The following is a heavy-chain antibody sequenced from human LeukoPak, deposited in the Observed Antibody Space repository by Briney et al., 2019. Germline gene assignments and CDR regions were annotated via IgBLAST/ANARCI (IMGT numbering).Heavy chain of an antibody. CDR3: ARVKRYGSGTTGGDY. V-gene: IGHV1-18*04. Sequence: ASVKVSCKASGYTFTSYGISWVRQAPGQGLEWMGWISAYNGNTNYAQKLQGRVTMTTDTSTSTAYMELRSLRSDDTAVYYCARVKRYGSGTTGGDYWGQGILVTVSS. CDR2: ISAYNGNT. CDR1: GYTFTSYG. J-gene: IGHJ4*02. D-gene: IGHD3-10*01.